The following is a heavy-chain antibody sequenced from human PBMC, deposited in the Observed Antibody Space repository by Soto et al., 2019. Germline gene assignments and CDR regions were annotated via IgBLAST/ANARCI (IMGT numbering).Heavy chain of an antibody. J-gene: IGHJ6*03. CDR1: GFTFSSYS. V-gene: IGHV3-21*01. CDR3: ARDQSLDITINEEYYYYMDV. Sequence: GGSLRLSCAASGFTFSSYSMNWVRQAPGKGLEWVSSISSSSSYIYYADSVKGRFTISRDNAKNSLYLQMNSLRAEDTAVYYCARDQSLDITINEEYYYYMDVWGKGTTVTVSS. CDR2: ISSSSSYI. D-gene: IGHD3-3*01.